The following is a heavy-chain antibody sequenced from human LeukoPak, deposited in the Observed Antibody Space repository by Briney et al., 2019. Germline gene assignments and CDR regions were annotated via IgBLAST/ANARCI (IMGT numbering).Heavy chain of an antibody. CDR3: ARTVRGYSYGDFDY. CDR2: IWYDGSNK. D-gene: IGHD5-18*01. Sequence: GGSLRLSCAASGFTFRNYGMHWVRQAPGKGLEWVAVIWYDGSNKFYADSVKGRFTISRDNSNNTLFLQMNSLRAEDTAVYYCARTVRGYSYGDFDYWGQGTLVTVSS. J-gene: IGHJ4*02. V-gene: IGHV3-33*08. CDR1: GFTFRNYG.